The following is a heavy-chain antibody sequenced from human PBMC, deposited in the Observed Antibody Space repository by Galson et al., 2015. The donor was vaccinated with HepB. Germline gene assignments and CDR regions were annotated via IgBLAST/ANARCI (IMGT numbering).Heavy chain of an antibody. CDR3: ARGGALFRSWLDP. J-gene: IGHJ5*02. V-gene: IGHV3-53*01. Sequence: SLRLSCAASGLTVRNNYMTWVRQAPGRGLEWVSLLTPNGAPSSGDSVKGRFTLSRDTSKNTVDLQMRSLTMDDTAVYYCARGGALFRSWLDPWGQGTVVTVSS. CDR1: GLTVRNNY. CDR2: LTPNGAP. D-gene: IGHD1-26*01.